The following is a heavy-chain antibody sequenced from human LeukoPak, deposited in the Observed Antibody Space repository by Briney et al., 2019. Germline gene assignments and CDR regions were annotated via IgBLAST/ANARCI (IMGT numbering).Heavy chain of an antibody. CDR1: GFTFSSYW. J-gene: IGHJ4*02. D-gene: IGHD6-13*01. CDR3: AKGIAAAVDY. CDR2: INSDGSST. Sequence: GGSLRLSCAASGFTFSSYWMHWVRQAPGKGLVWVSRINSDGSSTYYADSVKGRFTISRDNSKNTLYLQMDSLRAEDTAVYYCAKGIAAAVDYWGQGTLATVSP. V-gene: IGHV3-74*01.